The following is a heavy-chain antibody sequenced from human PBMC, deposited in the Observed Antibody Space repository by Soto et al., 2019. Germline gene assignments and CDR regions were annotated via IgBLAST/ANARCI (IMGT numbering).Heavy chain of an antibody. D-gene: IGHD2-15*01. Sequence: GWSLRLSCASTVFTFINHEMNWVRQAPGKGLEWVSYISTSGSTINYADSVKGRFTTSRDNAKNSVYLLMNSLRVEDTAVYYCARERGVVFRGAFDIWGQGTMVTVSS. J-gene: IGHJ3*02. V-gene: IGHV3-48*03. CDR1: VFTFINHE. CDR3: ARERGVVFRGAFDI. CDR2: ISTSGSTI.